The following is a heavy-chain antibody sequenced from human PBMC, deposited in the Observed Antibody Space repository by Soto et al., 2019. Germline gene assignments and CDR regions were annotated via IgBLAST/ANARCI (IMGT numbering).Heavy chain of an antibody. J-gene: IGHJ4*02. CDR3: ARSYSSGWYPVDY. CDR1: GFTFSSYG. Sequence: QVQLVESGGGVVQPGRSLRLSCAASGFTFSSYGMHWVRQAPGKGLEWVAVIWYDGSNKYYADSVKGRFTIPRDNSKNTLYLQMNSLRAEDTAVYYCARSYSSGWYPVDYWGQGTLVTVSS. V-gene: IGHV3-33*01. D-gene: IGHD6-19*01. CDR2: IWYDGSNK.